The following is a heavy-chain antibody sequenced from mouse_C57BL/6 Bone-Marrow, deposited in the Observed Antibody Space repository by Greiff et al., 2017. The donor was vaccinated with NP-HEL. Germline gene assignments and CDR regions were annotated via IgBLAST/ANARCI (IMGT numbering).Heavy chain of an antibody. CDR2: ISSGGSYT. CDR3: ARQLRLRFAY. V-gene: IGHV5-6*01. D-gene: IGHD3-2*02. J-gene: IGHJ3*01. CDR1: GFTFSSYG. Sequence: EVQVVESGGDLVKPGGSLKLSCAASGFTFSSYGMSWVRQTPDKRLEWVATISSGGSYTYYPDSVKGRFTISRDNAKNTLYLQMSSLKSEDTAMDYCARQLRLRFAYWGQGTLVTVSA.